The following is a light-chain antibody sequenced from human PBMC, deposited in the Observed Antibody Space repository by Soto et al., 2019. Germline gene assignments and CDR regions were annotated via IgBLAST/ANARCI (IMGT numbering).Light chain of an antibody. J-gene: IGKJ4*01. V-gene: IGKV3-15*01. CDR1: QTVTSD. CDR3: QPYNNWPLT. Sequence: EIVMTQSPATLSVSPGERAILSCRASQTVTSDLAWYQHKPGQAPGLLLFGASTRATGVPARFSGSGSGTEFTLTINSLQSEDFAVYYCQPYNNWPLTFGGGTKVDIK. CDR2: GAS.